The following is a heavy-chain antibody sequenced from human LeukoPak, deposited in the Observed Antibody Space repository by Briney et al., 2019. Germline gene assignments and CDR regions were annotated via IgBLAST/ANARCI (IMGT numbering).Heavy chain of an antibody. CDR3: ARGVDYYGV. V-gene: IGHV4-34*01. Sequence: PSETLSLTCAVYGVSFSGYSWNWIRQPPVKGLEWIGEINHSGGTNYNPSLKSRVAISVDTSKKQFSLKLSSVTAADTAVYYCARGVDYYGVWGQGTLVTVSS. D-gene: IGHD3-10*01. J-gene: IGHJ4*02. CDR2: INHSGGT. CDR1: GVSFSGYS.